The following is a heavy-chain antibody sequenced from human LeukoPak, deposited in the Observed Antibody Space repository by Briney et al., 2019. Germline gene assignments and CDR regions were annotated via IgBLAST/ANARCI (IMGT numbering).Heavy chain of an antibody. CDR1: GFPFNTYS. D-gene: IGHD3-16*02. Sequence: GGSLRLSCAASGFPFNTYSMNWVRQAPGKGLEWVSFISSSSTTIYYADSLKGRFTISRDNAKSSLYLQMNSLTDEDTAVYYCARDRGYHFDALGQGTLVTVSS. CDR3: ARDRGYHFDA. J-gene: IGHJ4*02. CDR2: ISSSSTTI. V-gene: IGHV3-48*02.